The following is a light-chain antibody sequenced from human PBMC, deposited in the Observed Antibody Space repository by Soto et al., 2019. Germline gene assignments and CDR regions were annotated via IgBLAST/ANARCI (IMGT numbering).Light chain of an antibody. CDR3: HQYYSSPYT. Sequence: EIVLTQSPGTLSLSPGERATLSCRASQSVSNNYLAWYQQKPGQSPRLLIYGASSRATGIPDRFSGSESGTDFTLTISRLQPEDFAVYYCHQYYSSPYTCGQGTKLEIK. CDR1: QSVSNNY. J-gene: IGKJ2*01. V-gene: IGKV3-20*01. CDR2: GAS.